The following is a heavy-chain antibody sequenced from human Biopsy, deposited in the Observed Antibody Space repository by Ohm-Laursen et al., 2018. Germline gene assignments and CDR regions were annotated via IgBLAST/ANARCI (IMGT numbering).Heavy chain of an antibody. Sequence: PSQTLSLTCTVSGGSISNNNYYWGWIRQPPGKGLEWIGSIFYRGSTHYKPSLKSRVNISVDTSKNQFSLRLSSVTAADTAVYYCARDSGGMATILDAFDLWGQGTMVTVSP. CDR1: GGSISNNNYY. J-gene: IGHJ3*01. CDR2: IFYRGST. CDR3: ARDSGGMATILDAFDL. D-gene: IGHD5-24*01. V-gene: IGHV4-39*07.